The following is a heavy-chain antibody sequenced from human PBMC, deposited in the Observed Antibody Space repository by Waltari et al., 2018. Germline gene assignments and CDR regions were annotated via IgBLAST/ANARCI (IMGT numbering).Heavy chain of an antibody. J-gene: IGHJ4*02. CDR3: ARGRSKPAAAPLDY. CDR2: IWYDGSNK. Sequence: QVQLVESGGGVVQPGRSLRLSCAASGFTFSSYGMHWVRQAPGKGLEWVAVIWYDGSNKYYADSVKGRFTISRDNSKNTLYLQMNSLRAEDTAVYYCARGRSKPAAAPLDYWGQGTLVTVSS. CDR1: GFTFSSYG. D-gene: IGHD6-13*01. V-gene: IGHV3-33*01.